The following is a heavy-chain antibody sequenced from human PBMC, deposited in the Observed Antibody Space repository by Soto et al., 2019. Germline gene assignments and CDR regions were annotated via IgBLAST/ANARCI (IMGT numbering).Heavy chain of an antibody. D-gene: IGHD6-6*01. CDR2: FIPLFTFT. Sequence: QLLLVQSGSEVKKPGSSVNVSCKAPRGYFRNHGINWVRQAPGQGLEWVGCFIPLFTFTRHSQRFQDRLTLVADESTTTAYLTISNLTSNDTGMYFCAAGDHTGTSFHLDSWGQGTLITVSS. CDR1: RGYFRNHG. J-gene: IGHJ4*02. CDR3: AAGDHTGTSFHLDS. V-gene: IGHV1-69*01.